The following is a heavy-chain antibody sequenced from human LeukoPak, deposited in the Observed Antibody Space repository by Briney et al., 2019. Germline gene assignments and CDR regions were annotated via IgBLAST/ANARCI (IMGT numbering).Heavy chain of an antibody. D-gene: IGHD3-3*01. V-gene: IGHV3-23*01. J-gene: IGHJ4*02. Sequence: GGSLRLSCAASGFTFSSYAMSWVRQAPGKGLEWVSAISGSGGSTYYADSVKGRFTISRDNSKNTLYLQMNSLRAEDTAVYYCARDFYYDFWSGYYHWGQGTLVTVSS. CDR1: GFTFSSYA. CDR2: ISGSGGST. CDR3: ARDFYYDFWSGYYH.